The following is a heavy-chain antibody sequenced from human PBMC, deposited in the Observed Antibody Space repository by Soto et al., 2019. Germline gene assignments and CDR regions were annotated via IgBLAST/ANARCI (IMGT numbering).Heavy chain of an antibody. CDR1: GYTFTSYG. CDR3: AREGYCSGGSCQPNWFEP. CDR2: ISAYNGNT. Sequence: ASVKVSCKASGYTFTSYGITWVRQAPGQGLEWMGWISAYNGNTNYAQQFQGRVAMTTDTTTSTAHMELRSLRSDDTAVYYCAREGYCSGGSCQPNWFEPWGQGTLVTVSS. J-gene: IGHJ5*02. D-gene: IGHD2-15*01. V-gene: IGHV1-18*01.